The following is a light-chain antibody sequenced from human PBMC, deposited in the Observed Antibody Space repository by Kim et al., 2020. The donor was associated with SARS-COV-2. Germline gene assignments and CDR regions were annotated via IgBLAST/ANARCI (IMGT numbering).Light chain of an antibody. Sequence: DIQMTQSPSSLSASVGDTVTITCRAIQGISNYLGWFQQKPGKAPKSVIYAASSLQSGVPSKFSGSGSGTDFTLTISSLQPEDFATYYSQQDSNYRPTFGQGTKMEI. CDR3: QQDSNYRPT. J-gene: IGKJ2*01. V-gene: IGKV1-16*02. CDR2: AAS. CDR1: QGISNY.